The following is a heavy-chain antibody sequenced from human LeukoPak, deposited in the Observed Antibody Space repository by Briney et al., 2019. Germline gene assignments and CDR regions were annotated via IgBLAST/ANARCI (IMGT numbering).Heavy chain of an antibody. V-gene: IGHV4-59*01. CDR1: GGSISSYY. J-gene: IGHJ6*02. D-gene: IGHD3-3*01. CDR3: ASFDFQAGGYYYGMDV. CDR2: IYYSGST. Sequence: SETLSLTCTVSGGSISSYYWSWIRQPPGKGLEWIGYIYYSGSTNYNPSLKSRVTISVDTPKNQFSLKLSSVTAADTAVYYCASFDFQAGGYYYGMDVWSQGTTVTVSS.